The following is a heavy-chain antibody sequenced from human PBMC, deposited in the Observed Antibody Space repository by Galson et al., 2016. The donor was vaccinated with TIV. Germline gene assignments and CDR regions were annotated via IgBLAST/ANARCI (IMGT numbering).Heavy chain of an antibody. V-gene: IGHV3-49*03. D-gene: IGHD1-1*01. CDR2: ITSKTYGATT. CDR3: TRTAMGSTRNAFDI. J-gene: IGHJ3*02. CDR1: GFTFGHYA. Sequence: SLRLSRAASGFTFGHYAVNWFRQAPGKGLEWVGFITSKTYGATTEYAASVKGRFTISRDDSRNIAYLQMNSLKTEDTAVYYCTRTAMGSTRNAFDIWGQGTVVTVSS.